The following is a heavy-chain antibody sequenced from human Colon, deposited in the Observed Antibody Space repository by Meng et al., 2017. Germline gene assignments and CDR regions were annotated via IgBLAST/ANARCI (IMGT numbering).Heavy chain of an antibody. CDR2: TYYRSEWQN. J-gene: IGHJ4*02. D-gene: IGHD3-10*01. CDR3: TTWYGEY. CDR1: GDLVSSNRAR. V-gene: IGHV6-1*01. Sequence: QLLCRQAAPGFGQPSQTRSLTCALCGDLVSSNRARSNWVRQSPSRGLGWLGQTYYRSEWQNHYGVSVKSRITINADTSRNHFSLHLNSVTPEDTAVYYCTTWYGEYWGQGTLVTVSS.